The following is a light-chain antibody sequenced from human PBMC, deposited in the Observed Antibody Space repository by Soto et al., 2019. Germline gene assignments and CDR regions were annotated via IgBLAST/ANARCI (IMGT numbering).Light chain of an antibody. J-gene: IGKJ3*01. CDR3: QPYGSSPFT. Sequence: EIVLTQSPGTLSLSPGERATLSCRASQTVGDRYLAWYQQKPGQAPRLLIYGASSRATGIPDRFTGSGSGTDFTLTISTLEPEDFAVYYCQPYGSSPFTFGPGTRVDIK. CDR2: GAS. CDR1: QTVGDRY. V-gene: IGKV3-20*01.